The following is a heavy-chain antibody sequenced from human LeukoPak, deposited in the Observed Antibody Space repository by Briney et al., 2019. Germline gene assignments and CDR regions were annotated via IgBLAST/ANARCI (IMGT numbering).Heavy chain of an antibody. CDR3: ARLDTYCSGGSCYSVY. V-gene: IGHV1-38-4*01. Sequence: GASVKVSCSFSGFTITSYGIHWVQQSPGQGLEWMGWINPGNGSPSYARKFQGRFTMTRDMSTTTAYTDLSSLTSEDMAVYYYARLDTYCSGGSCYSVYWGQGTLVTVSS. J-gene: IGHJ4*02. CDR1: GFTITSYG. CDR2: INPGNGSP. D-gene: IGHD2-15*01.